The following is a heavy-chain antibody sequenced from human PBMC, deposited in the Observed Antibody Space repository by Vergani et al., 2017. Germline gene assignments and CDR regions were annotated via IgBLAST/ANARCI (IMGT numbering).Heavy chain of an antibody. CDR3: ARXLYGSGSSIYGMDV. CDR2: IIPIFGTA. CDR1: GGTFSSYA. D-gene: IGHD3-10*01. J-gene: IGHJ6*02. V-gene: IGHV1-69*13. Sequence: VQSGDEVKKPGSSVKVSCKASGGTFSSYAISWVRQAPGQGLEWMGRIIPIFGTANYAQKFQGRVTITADESTSTAYMELSSLRSEDTAVYYCARXLYGSGSSIYGMDVWGQGTTVTVSS.